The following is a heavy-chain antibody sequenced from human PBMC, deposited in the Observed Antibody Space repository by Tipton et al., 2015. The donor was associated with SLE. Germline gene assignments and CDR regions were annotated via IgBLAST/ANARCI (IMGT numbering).Heavy chain of an antibody. CDR2: IYTSGST. CDR1: GGSISSGSYY. Sequence: TLSLTCTVSGGSISSGSYYWSWIRQPAGKGLEWIGHIYTSGSTNYNPPLKSRVTISVDTSKNQFSLKLSSVTAADTAVYYCARGHSGYDYATFDIWGQGTMVTVSS. D-gene: IGHD5-12*01. J-gene: IGHJ3*02. V-gene: IGHV4-61*09. CDR3: ARGHSGYDYATFDI.